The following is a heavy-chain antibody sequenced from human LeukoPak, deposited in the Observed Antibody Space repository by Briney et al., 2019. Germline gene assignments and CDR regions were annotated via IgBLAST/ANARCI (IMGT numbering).Heavy chain of an antibody. J-gene: IGHJ6*03. CDR1: GGSISSNSYY. Sequence: SETLSLTCTVSGGSISSNSYYWGWIRQPPGKGLEWIANIYYTGSTYYNPSLKSRISMSVDTSKNQFSLKLSSVTAADTAVYYCASGKGGVSSSWTTYYYYYYMDVWGKGTTVTVSS. D-gene: IGHD6-13*01. CDR2: IYYTGST. CDR3: ASGKGGVSSSWTTYYYYYYMDV. V-gene: IGHV4-39*07.